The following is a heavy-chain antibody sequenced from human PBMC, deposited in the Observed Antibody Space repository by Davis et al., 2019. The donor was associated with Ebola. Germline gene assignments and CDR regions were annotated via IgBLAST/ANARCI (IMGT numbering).Heavy chain of an antibody. D-gene: IGHD1-20*01. V-gene: IGHV3-11*01. CDR3: ARGLRITGTTWYYGMDV. CDR1: GFTFSEYY. Sequence: GESLILPCASSGFTFSEYYMSWMRTRPAQGLEWVSYISSSGSTIYYADSVKGRFTISRDNAKDSLYLQRQSLRAEDTAVYYCARGLRITGTTWYYGMDVWGQGTTVTVSS. J-gene: IGHJ6*02. CDR2: ISSSGSTI.